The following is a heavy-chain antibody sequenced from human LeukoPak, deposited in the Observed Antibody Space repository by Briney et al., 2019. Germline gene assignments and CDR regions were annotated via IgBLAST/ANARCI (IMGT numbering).Heavy chain of an antibody. D-gene: IGHD6-19*01. CDR2: ISSSSSTI. V-gene: IGHV3-48*01. CDR1: GFTFSSYR. Sequence: GGSLRLSCAASGFTFSSYRMNWVRQAPGRGLEWVSYISSSSSTIYYADSVKGRFTISRDNAKNSLYLQMNSLRPEDTALYYCAKHIQQWLVPAFDIWGQGTLVTVSS. J-gene: IGHJ3*02. CDR3: AKHIQQWLVPAFDI.